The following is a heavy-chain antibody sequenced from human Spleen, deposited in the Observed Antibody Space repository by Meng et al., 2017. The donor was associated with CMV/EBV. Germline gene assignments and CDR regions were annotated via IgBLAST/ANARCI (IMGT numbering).Heavy chain of an antibody. Sequence: GESLKISCTASGFTLSDYYMTWIRQAPGKGLEWVSYISSNAETLYYADSAKGRFTISRDNTKNSLYLQMNNLRAEDTAVYYCARDPTTDYYYYGMDVWGQGTTVTVSS. D-gene: IGHD4-11*01. J-gene: IGHJ6*02. CDR3: ARDPTTDYYYYGMDV. V-gene: IGHV3-11*04. CDR1: GFTLSDYY. CDR2: ISSNAETL.